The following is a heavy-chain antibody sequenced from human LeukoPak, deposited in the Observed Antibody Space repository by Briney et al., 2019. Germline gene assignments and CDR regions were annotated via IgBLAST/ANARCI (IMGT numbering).Heavy chain of an antibody. CDR2: ISSSSSTI. J-gene: IGHJ1*01. Sequence: GGSLRLSCAASGFTFSSYSMNWVSQAPGKGLEWVSYISSSSSTIYYADSVKGRFTISRDNAKNSLYLQMNSLRAEDTAVYYCARDLGEYFQHWGQGTLVTVSS. V-gene: IGHV3-48*04. CDR3: ARDLGEYFQH. CDR1: GFTFSSYS.